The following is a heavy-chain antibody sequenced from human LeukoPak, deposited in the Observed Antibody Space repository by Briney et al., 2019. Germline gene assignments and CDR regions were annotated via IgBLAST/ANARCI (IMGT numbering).Heavy chain of an antibody. D-gene: IGHD2-2*01. Sequence: GGSLRLSCAASGFTFSSYAMHWVRQAPGKGLEWVAVISYDGSNKYYADSVKGRFTISRDNSKNTLYLQTNSLRAEDTAVYYCARGGCSSTSCLLDYWGQGTLVTVSS. V-gene: IGHV3-30*04. CDR2: ISYDGSNK. CDR1: GFTFSSYA. J-gene: IGHJ4*02. CDR3: ARGGCSSTSCLLDY.